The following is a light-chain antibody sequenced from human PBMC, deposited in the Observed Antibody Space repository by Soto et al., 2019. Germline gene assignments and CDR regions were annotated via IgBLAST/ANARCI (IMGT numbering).Light chain of an antibody. CDR2: DNN. CDR3: GTWDSSLSAGEV. Sequence: VLTQPPSVSAAPGQKVTISCSGSSSNIGNNYVSWYQQLPGTAPKLLIYDNNKRPSGIPDRFSGSKSGTSATLGITGLQTGDEADYYCGTWDSSLSAGEVFGTGTKVTVL. CDR1: SSNIGNNY. V-gene: IGLV1-51*01. J-gene: IGLJ1*01.